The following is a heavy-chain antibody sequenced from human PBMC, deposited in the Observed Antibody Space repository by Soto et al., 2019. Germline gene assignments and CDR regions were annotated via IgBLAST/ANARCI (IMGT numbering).Heavy chain of an antibody. CDR1: GYTFPSYD. CDR3: TTGLPLGATGGLDP. J-gene: IGHJ5*02. V-gene: IGHV1-8*01. CDR2: INPNSGNI. Sequence: GASVKVSCKASGYTFPSYDINWVRQATGQGLEWMGWINPNSGNIGFAQKFQGRVTMTRNTSMTTVYMELSSLRSEDTAVYYCTTGLPLGATGGLDPWGQGTLVTVSS. D-gene: IGHD1-26*01.